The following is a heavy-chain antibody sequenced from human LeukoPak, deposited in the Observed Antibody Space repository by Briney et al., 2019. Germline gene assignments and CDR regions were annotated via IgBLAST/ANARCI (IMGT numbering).Heavy chain of an antibody. CDR3: VKDRTGTYTLDY. J-gene: IGHJ4*02. CDR2: ISDDGSRQ. D-gene: IGHD2-2*02. V-gene: IGHV3-30-3*01. CDR1: GFTFSNYA. Sequence: GRSLRLSCAATGFTFSNYAIHWGRQAPGKGLEWVAFISDDGSRQHYADSVKGRFTISRDNSKNTLNLQMNSLRAEDTAVYYCVKDRTGTYTLDYWGQGTLVTVSP.